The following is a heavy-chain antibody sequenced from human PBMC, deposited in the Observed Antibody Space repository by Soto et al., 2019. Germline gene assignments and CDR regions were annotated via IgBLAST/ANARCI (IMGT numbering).Heavy chain of an antibody. CDR2: IGTAGDT. V-gene: IGHV3-13*01. J-gene: IGHJ3*02. CDR1: GFTFSSYD. D-gene: IGHD6-19*01. CDR3: ARAEEVAGAGGAFDI. Sequence: PGGSLRLSCAASGFTFSSYDMHWVRQATGKGLEWVSAIGTAGDTYYPGSVKGRFTISRENAKNSSYLQMNSLRAGDTAVYYCARAEEVAGAGGAFDIWGQGTMVTVSS.